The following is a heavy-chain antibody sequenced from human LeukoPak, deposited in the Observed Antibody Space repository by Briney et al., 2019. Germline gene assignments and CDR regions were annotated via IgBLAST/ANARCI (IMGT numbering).Heavy chain of an antibody. J-gene: IGHJ4*02. D-gene: IGHD3-9*01. Sequence: SETLSLTCTVSGCSISSYYWSWIRQPPGKGLDWIGYIYYSGSTNYNPSLKSRVTISVDTSKNQFSLKLSSVTAADTAVYYCARTILTGWSPFDYWGQGTLVTVSS. CDR3: ARTILTGWSPFDY. CDR1: GCSISSYY. V-gene: IGHV4-59*01. CDR2: IYYSGST.